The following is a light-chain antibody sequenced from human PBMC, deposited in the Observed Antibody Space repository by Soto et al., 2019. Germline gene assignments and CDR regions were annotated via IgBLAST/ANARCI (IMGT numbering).Light chain of an antibody. CDR1: QSISRG. CDR3: QHYSTVWA. Sequence: DIQMTQSPSTLSSSVGDRVTITCRASQSISRGLAWYQRKPGKAPNLLIYDASTLESGVPSRFSGSGSGTQFTLTISSLQPDDFATYYCQHYSTVWAFGQGTKVDNK. J-gene: IGKJ1*01. V-gene: IGKV1-5*01. CDR2: DAS.